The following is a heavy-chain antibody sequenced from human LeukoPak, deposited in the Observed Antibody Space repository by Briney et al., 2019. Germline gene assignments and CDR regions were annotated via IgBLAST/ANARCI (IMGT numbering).Heavy chain of an antibody. CDR3: AREGTSSGWYPFDY. Sequence: GGSLRLSCAASGFTVSSNYMSWVRQAPGKELEWVSVIYSGGSTYYADSVKGRFTISRDNSKNTLYLQMNSLRAEDTAVYYCAREGTSSGWYPFDYWGQGTLVTVSS. CDR1: GFTVSSNY. J-gene: IGHJ4*02. V-gene: IGHV3-53*01. D-gene: IGHD6-19*01. CDR2: IYSGGST.